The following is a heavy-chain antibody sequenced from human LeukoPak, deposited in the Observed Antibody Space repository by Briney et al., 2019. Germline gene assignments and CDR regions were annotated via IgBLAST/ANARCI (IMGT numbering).Heavy chain of an antibody. CDR3: AREGPLRLPYFDP. J-gene: IGHJ5*02. CDR1: GFTFTSSA. V-gene: IGHV1-58*01. CDR2: IVVGSGNT. D-gene: IGHD5/OR15-5a*01. Sequence: GTSVKVSCKASGFTFTSSAVQWVRQARGQGLEWIGWIVVGSGNTNYAQKFQGRVTMTRDTSISTAYVELSSLRSDDTAVYYCAREGPLRLPYFDPWGQGTLVTVSS.